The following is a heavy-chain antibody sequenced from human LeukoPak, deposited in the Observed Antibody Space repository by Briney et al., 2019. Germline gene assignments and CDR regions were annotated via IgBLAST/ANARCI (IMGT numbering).Heavy chain of an antibody. CDR3: ARHGDYYGSGSRY. V-gene: IGHV4-59*08. J-gene: IGHJ4*02. CDR1: GGSISSYY. Sequence: SETLSLTCTVSGGSISSYYWSWIRQPPGKGLEWIGYIYYSGSTNYNPSLKSRVTISVDTSENQFSLKLSSVTAADTAVYYCARHGDYYGSGSRYWGQGTLVTVSS. D-gene: IGHD3-10*01. CDR2: IYYSGST.